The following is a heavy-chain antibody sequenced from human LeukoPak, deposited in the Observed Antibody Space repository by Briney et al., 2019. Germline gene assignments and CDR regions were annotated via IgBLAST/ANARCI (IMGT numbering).Heavy chain of an antibody. CDR1: GFTFSSYG. Sequence: GGSLRLSCAASGFTFSSYGMHWVRQAPGKGLEWVAVISYDGSNKYYADSVKGRFTISRDNSKNTLYLQMNSLRAEDTAVYYCASQGGLLWFGELSGGMDVWGQGTTVTVSS. V-gene: IGHV3-30*03. CDR3: ASQGGLLWFGELSGGMDV. CDR2: ISYDGSNK. D-gene: IGHD3-10*01. J-gene: IGHJ6*02.